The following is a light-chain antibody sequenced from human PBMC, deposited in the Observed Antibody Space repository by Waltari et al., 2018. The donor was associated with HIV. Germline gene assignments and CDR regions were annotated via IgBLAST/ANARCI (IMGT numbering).Light chain of an antibody. V-gene: IGLV8-61*01. J-gene: IGLJ3*02. CDR3: VLYMGSGYWL. CDR1: SGSVSTGSY. CDR2: STN. Sequence: QTVVTQEPSLSVSPGGTVTITCGFTSGSVSTGSYPNWYQQTPGRPPRTLIYSTNTRSSGVPDRFSGSILGNQAALTITGAQAEDESDYYCVLYMGSGYWLFGGGTRLTVL.